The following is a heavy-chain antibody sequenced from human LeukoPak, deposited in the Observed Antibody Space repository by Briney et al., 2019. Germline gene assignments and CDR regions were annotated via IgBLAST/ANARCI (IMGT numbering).Heavy chain of an antibody. J-gene: IGHJ6*02. Sequence: VASVKVSCKASGYTFTSYDMHWVRQAPGQGLEWRGIINPSGVTTTYAQKFQGRVTMTRDTSTSTVYVELSSLRSEDTAVYYCARVNRENVFGVSMDVWGQGTTVTVSS. D-gene: IGHD3-10*01. V-gene: IGHV1-46*01. CDR3: ARVNRENVFGVSMDV. CDR1: GYTFTSYD. CDR2: INPSGVTT.